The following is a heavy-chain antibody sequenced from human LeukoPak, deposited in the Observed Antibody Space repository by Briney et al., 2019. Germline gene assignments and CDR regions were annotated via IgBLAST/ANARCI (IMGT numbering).Heavy chain of an antibody. CDR1: GFTFSDYW. V-gene: IGHV3-7*01. CDR3: ARDQAMARGVIDAFDM. J-gene: IGHJ3*02. CDR2: INQDGSEK. Sequence: PGGSLRLSCVASGFTFSDYWMSWVRQAPGKGLEWVANINQDGSEKKYVDSVEGRFTISRDNAKNSLYVQVDSLRVEDTAVYYCARDQAMARGVIDAFDMWGQGTMVTVSS. D-gene: IGHD3-10*01.